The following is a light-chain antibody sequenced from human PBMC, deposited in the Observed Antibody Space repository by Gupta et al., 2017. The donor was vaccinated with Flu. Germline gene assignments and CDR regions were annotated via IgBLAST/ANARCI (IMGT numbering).Light chain of an antibody. CDR3: QQRSNFLT. CDR2: DAS. CDR1: QSVSSY. V-gene: IGKV3-11*01. J-gene: IGKJ4*01. Sequence: EIVLTQSPATLSLSPGERATLSCRASQSVSSYLAWYQQKPGQAPRLLIYDASNRATGIPDRFSGSGSGTDFTLTSSSREPEDFAVYYCQQRSNFLTFGGGTXVEIK.